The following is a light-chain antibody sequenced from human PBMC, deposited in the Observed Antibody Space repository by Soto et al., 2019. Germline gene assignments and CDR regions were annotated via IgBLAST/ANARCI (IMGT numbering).Light chain of an antibody. V-gene: IGLV2-14*01. Sequence: QSALTQPASVSGSPGQSITISCTGTSSDVGGYNYVSWYQQHPGKAPKLMIYEVSNRPSGVSNRFSGSKSGNTASLTISGLQAADEADYYCSSYTSSSNPYVFGTGTKLTVL. CDR1: SSDVGGYNY. CDR2: EVS. J-gene: IGLJ1*01. CDR3: SSYTSSSNPYV.